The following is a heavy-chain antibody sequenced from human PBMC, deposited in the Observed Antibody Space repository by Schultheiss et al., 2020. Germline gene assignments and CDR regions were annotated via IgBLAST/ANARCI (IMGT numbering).Heavy chain of an antibody. J-gene: IGHJ4*02. Sequence: SATLSLTCTVSGGSISSYYWSWIRQPPGKGLEWIGEINHSGSTNYNPSLKSRVTISVDTSKNQFSLKLSSVTAADTAVYYCARGLYYGDYERLIGYYFDYWGQGTLVTGSS. V-gene: IGHV4-34*01. D-gene: IGHD4-17*01. CDR3: ARGLYYGDYERLIGYYFDY. CDR2: INHSGST. CDR1: GGSISSYY.